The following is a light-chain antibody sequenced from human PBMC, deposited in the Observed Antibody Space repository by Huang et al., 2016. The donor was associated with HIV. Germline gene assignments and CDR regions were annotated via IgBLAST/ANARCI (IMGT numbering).Light chain of an antibody. V-gene: IGKV1-39*01. CDR1: QSISTS. Sequence: DIRMTQSPSSLSASVGDTVTITCRASQSISTSLNWYQHKPGKAPKLLIYGASTLHSGGPSRCSGSGSGTDFTLTTASLQPEDFATYSCQQSYTTPRVTFGPGTKVDIK. J-gene: IGKJ3*01. CDR2: GAS. CDR3: QQSYTTPRVT.